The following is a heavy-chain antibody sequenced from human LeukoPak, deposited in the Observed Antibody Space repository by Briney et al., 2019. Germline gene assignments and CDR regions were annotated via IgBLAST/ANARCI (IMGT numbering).Heavy chain of an antibody. D-gene: IGHD2-2*01. CDR1: GYIFTSYY. V-gene: IGHV1-46*01. CDR3: ARDRVPAANRASDAFDI. Sequence: ASVKVSCKASGYIFTSYYLHWVRQAPGPGLEWMGVINPSGGSTSYAQKFQGRVTMTRDTSTSTLYMELCSLRSEDTAVYYCARDRVPAANRASDAFDIWGQGTMVTVSS. J-gene: IGHJ3*02. CDR2: INPSGGST.